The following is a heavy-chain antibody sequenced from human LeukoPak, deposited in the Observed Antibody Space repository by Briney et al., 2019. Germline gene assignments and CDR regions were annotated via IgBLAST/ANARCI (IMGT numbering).Heavy chain of an antibody. Sequence: GGSLRLSCVGSGFTFGEYGMHWVRQVPGKGLEWVSHITWDGGSTYYADSVKGRSTISRDNAKNSLYLQMNSLRAEDMALYYCAKDRRHYYDSSGYSYFDYWGQGTLVTVSS. CDR1: GFTFGEYG. CDR2: ITWDGGST. D-gene: IGHD3-22*01. CDR3: AKDRRHYYDSSGYSYFDY. V-gene: IGHV3-43D*03. J-gene: IGHJ4*02.